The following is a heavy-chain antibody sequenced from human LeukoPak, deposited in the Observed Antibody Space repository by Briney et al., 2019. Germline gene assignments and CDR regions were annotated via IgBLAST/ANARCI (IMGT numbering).Heavy chain of an antibody. CDR2: INPSGGST. Sequence: ASVKVSCKASGYTFTSYYMHWVRQAPGQGLEWMGIINPSGGSTNYTQKFQGRVTMTRDTSTSTVYMELSSLRSEDTAVYYCARADSGSYGPYYYYYGMDVWGQGTTVTVSS. J-gene: IGHJ6*02. D-gene: IGHD1-26*01. CDR3: ARADSGSYGPYYYYYGMDV. CDR1: GYTFTSYY. V-gene: IGHV1-46*01.